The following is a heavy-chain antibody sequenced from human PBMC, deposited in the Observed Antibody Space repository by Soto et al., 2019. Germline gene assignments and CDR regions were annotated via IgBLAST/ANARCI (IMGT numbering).Heavy chain of an antibody. J-gene: IGHJ3*01. CDR2: IIPIPDIT. V-gene: IGHV1-69*04. Sequence: QVQLVHSGAEVRKPGSSVKVSCKAPGGTFSTYIISWVRQAPGQGLEWMGRIIPIPDITNYAQKFRGRVTITADRSTSTAYMELTSLKSEDTAVYYCARDRITTRGDAFDLWGQGTMVTVSS. D-gene: IGHD3-3*01. CDR1: GGTFSTYI. CDR3: ARDRITTRGDAFDL.